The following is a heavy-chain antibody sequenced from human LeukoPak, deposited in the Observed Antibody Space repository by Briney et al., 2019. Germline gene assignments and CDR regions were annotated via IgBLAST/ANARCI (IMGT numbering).Heavy chain of an antibody. CDR2: INHSGST. Sequence: SETLSLTCAVYGGSFSGYYWSCVRQPPGKGLEWIGEINHSGSTNYNPSLKSRVPISVDTSKNQFSLKLSSVTAADTAVYYCAGNPYCSGGSCFIAADYWGQGTLVTVSS. V-gene: IGHV4-34*01. CDR3: AGNPYCSGGSCFIAADY. CDR1: GGSFSGYY. J-gene: IGHJ4*02. D-gene: IGHD2-15*01.